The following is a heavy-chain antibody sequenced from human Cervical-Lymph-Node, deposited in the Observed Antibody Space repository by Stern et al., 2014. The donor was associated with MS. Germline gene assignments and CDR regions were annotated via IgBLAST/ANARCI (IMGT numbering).Heavy chain of an antibody. J-gene: IGHJ6*02. CDR2: IKQDGSDQ. CDR3: SRVPPVPDQLLSASYHGMDV. CDR1: GLTFTKFW. V-gene: IGHV3-7*01. D-gene: IGHD2-2*01. Sequence: EVQLVESGGGLVQPGGSLRLSCAASGLTFTKFWMSWVRQAPGKGLEWVANIKQDGSDQCSVDSVKGRCTISRDNAKSSLYLQMNNLRAHDSAVYYCSRVPPVPDQLLSASYHGMDVWGQGTTVTVSS.